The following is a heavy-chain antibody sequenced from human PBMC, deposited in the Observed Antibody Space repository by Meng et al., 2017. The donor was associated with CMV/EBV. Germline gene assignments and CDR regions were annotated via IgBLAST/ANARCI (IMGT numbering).Heavy chain of an antibody. J-gene: IGHJ6*02. CDR2: ISAYNGNT. CDR1: GYTSTSYG. V-gene: IGHV1-18*01. D-gene: IGHD2-2*02. CDR3: ARDPRRRYCSSTSCYTDYYYGMDV. Sequence: ASVKVSCKASGYTSTSYGISWLRQAPGQGLEWMGWISAYNGNTNYAQKLQGRVTMTTDTSTSTAYMELRSLRSDDTAVYYCARDPRRRYCSSTSCYTDYYYGMDVWGQGTTVTVSS.